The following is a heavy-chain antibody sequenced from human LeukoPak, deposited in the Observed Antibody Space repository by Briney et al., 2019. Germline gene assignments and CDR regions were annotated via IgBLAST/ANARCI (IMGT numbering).Heavy chain of an antibody. J-gene: IGHJ4*02. CDR1: GFTFRSYT. CDR3: AKSHVSTATGTGRYFDY. V-gene: IGHV3-21*01. D-gene: IGHD3-9*01. CDR2: ISSSTTYI. Sequence: GGSLRLSCAASGFTFRSYTMNWVRQAPGKGLEWVSSISSSTTYIYYADSVKGRFTISRYNAKNSLYLQMNSLRAEDTAVYYCAKSHVSTATGTGRYFDYWGQGTLVTVSS.